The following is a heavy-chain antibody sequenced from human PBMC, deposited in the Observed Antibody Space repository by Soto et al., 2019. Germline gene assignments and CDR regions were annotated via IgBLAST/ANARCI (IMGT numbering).Heavy chain of an antibody. Sequence: QMQLVQSGPEVKKPGTSVKVSCKASGFTFTSSAVQWVRQARGQRLEWIGWIVVGSGNTNYAQKFQERVTITRDMSTSTAYMELSSLRSEDTAVYYCAAEKDMVVVPAAVDYWGQGTLVTVSA. D-gene: IGHD2-2*01. CDR1: GFTFTSSA. CDR2: IVVGSGNT. J-gene: IGHJ4*02. V-gene: IGHV1-58*01. CDR3: AAEKDMVVVPAAVDY.